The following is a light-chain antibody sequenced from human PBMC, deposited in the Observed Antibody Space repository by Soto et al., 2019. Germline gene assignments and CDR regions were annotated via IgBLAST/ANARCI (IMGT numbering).Light chain of an antibody. J-gene: IGKJ2*03. CDR3: QQSYNTPYS. CDR1: QSISTY. Sequence: DIQMTQSPSSLSASVGDSVTIICRASQSISTYLNWYQQKPGKVPKLLISVASNLQSGVPSRFSGSGSGTDFTLNISSLQTEDFATYYCQQSYNTPYSFGQGTKLDIK. CDR2: VAS. V-gene: IGKV1-39*01.